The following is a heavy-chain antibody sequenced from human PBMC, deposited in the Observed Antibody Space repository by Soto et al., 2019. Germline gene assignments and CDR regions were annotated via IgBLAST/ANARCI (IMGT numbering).Heavy chain of an antibody. V-gene: IGHV1-8*01. J-gene: IGHJ5*02. CDR2: MNPTSGNT. Sequence: QVQLVQSGAEVKTPGASVKVSCKASGYTFTKYDMNWVRQAPGQGLEWMGWMNPTSGNTGYAQKFQGRLTMTWDTALGIAHMELSSLRNEDTAVYYCARSDGHTFNWLDAWGQGTLVTVSA. CDR3: ARSDGHTFNWLDA. D-gene: IGHD2-21*01. CDR1: GYTFTKYD.